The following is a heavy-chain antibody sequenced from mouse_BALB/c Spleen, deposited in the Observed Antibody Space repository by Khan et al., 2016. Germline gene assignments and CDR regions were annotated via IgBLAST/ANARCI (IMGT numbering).Heavy chain of an antibody. V-gene: IGHV1-7*01. CDR3: ARWAYYGNYLFAY. CDR1: GYTFTSYW. Sequence: VQLQESGAELAKPGASVKMSCKASGYTFTSYWMHWVKQRPGQGLEWIGYINPSTGYTEYTQKFKDKATLTADKSSSTAYMQLSSLTSEDSAVYYCARWAYYGNYLFAYWGQGTLVTVSA. CDR2: INPSTGYT. J-gene: IGHJ3*01. D-gene: IGHD2-10*01.